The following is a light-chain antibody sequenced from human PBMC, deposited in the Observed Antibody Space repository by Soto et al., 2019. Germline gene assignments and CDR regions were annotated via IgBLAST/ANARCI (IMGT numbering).Light chain of an antibody. V-gene: IGLV1-40*01. CDR1: SSNIGAGYD. CDR3: QSYDSNLSGSSVV. J-gene: IGLJ2*01. CDR2: DNN. Sequence: QSVLTQPPSVSGAPGQRVTISCTGNSSNIGAGYDVHWYQQLPGTAPKLLIFDNNNRPSGVPDRFSGSQSGTSASLAITGLQAEDEADYYCQSYDSNLSGSSVVFGGGTKLTVL.